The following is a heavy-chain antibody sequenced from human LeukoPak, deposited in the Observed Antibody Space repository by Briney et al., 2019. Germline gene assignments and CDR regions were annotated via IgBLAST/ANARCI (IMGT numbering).Heavy chain of an antibody. V-gene: IGHV1-69*13. Sequence: ASVKVSCKASGGTFSSYANSWVRQAPGPGLEWMGGIIPIFGTANYAQKFQVGVTITVDESTSTAYMELSSLRSEDTAVYYCARGEYSSGFNYCYYYMDVWGKGTTVTVSS. J-gene: IGHJ6*03. CDR3: ARGEYSSGFNYCYYYMDV. CDR2: IIPIFGTA. CDR1: GGTFSSYA. D-gene: IGHD6-19*01.